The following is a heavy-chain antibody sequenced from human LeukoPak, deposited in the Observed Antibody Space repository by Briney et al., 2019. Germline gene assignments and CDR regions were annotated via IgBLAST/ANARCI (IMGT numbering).Heavy chain of an antibody. CDR2: ISGSGGST. Sequence: GGSLRLSCAASGFTFSSYAMSWVRQAPGKGLEWVSAISGSGGSTYYADSVKGRFTISRDNSKNTLYLQMNSLRAEDTAVYYCARDRRAYDFWSGYYQDWGQGTLVTVSS. V-gene: IGHV3-23*01. J-gene: IGHJ4*02. D-gene: IGHD3-3*01. CDR3: ARDRRAYDFWSGYYQD. CDR1: GFTFSSYA.